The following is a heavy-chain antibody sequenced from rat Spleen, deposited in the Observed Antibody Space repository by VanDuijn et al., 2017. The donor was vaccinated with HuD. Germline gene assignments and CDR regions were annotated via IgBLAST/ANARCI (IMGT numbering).Heavy chain of an antibody. V-gene: IGHV5S10*01. CDR2: IIYDGTRT. CDR1: GFTFSNYN. CDR3: ATGPRILRLYWFAY. Sequence: EVQLVESGGGLVQPGRSLKLSCVASGFTFSNYNMAWVRQAPKKGLEWVENIIYDGTRTYYRHSMQGRFTISRDNAKSTLYLQMDSLTSEDTATYYWATGPRILRLYWFAYWGQGTLVTVSS. J-gene: IGHJ3*01. D-gene: IGHD1-6*01.